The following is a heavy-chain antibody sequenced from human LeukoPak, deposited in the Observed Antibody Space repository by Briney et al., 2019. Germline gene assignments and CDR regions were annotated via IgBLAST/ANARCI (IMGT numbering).Heavy chain of an antibody. J-gene: IGHJ4*02. V-gene: IGHV1-18*01. CDR1: GYTFTSYG. CDR3: ARDMRFLEWLSRPIDY. CDR2: ISAYNGDT. Sequence: ASVKVSCKASGYTFTSYGISWVRQAPGQGLEWMGWISAYNGDTNYAQKLQGRVTMTTDTSTSTAYMELRSLRSDDTAVYYCARDMRFLEWLSRPIDYWGQGTLVTVSS. D-gene: IGHD3-3*01.